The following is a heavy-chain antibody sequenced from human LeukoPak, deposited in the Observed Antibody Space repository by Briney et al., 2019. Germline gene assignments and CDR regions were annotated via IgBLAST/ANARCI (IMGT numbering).Heavy chain of an antibody. V-gene: IGHV1-18*01. CDR2: ISAYNGST. D-gene: IGHD1-1*01. CDR3: ARDMGRLSAFDI. Sequence: ASVKVSCKASGYTFTSYGISWVRQAPGQGLEWMGWISAYNGSTNYAQKLQGRVTMTTDTSTSTAYMELRSLRSDDTAVYYCARDMGRLSAFDIWGQGPMVTVSS. J-gene: IGHJ3*02. CDR1: GYTFTSYG.